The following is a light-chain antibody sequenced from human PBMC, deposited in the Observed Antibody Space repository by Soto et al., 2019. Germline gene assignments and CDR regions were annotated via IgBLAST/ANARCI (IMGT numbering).Light chain of an antibody. Sequence: EIVLTQSPATLSLSPGERATLSCRASQSVSSYLAWYQQKPGQAPRLLIYYASNRATGIPARFSGSRSGTDFTLTISSLEPEDFAVYYCQQRSNWPSFTFGPGTKVDIK. CDR3: QQRSNWPSFT. CDR2: YAS. CDR1: QSVSSY. V-gene: IGKV3-11*01. J-gene: IGKJ3*01.